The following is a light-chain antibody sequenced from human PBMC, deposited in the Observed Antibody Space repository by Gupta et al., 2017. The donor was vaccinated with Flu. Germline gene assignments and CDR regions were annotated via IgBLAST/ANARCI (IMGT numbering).Light chain of an antibody. CDR1: AGAVTSGYF. V-gene: IGLV7-43*01. J-gene: IGLJ1*01. Sequence: QTVVTQEPSLTVSPGGTVTLTCASSAGAVTSGYFPNWFQQKPGQPPRALIYSTNNKHSWTPARFSGSLVGGKAALTLSDGQREDEAEYYCLLYYGGASYVFGTGTKVTVL. CDR3: LLYYGGASYV. CDR2: STN.